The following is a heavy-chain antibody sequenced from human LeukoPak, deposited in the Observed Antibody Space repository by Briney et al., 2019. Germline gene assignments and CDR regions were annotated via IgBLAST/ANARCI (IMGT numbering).Heavy chain of an antibody. CDR2: IYYSGST. J-gene: IGHJ4*02. V-gene: IGHV4-39*07. D-gene: IGHD3-3*01. CDR1: GGSISSSSYY. CDR3: ARVEVDYDFWSGYFIDY. Sequence: SETLSLTCTVSGGSISSSSYYWGWIRQPPGKGLEWIGSIYYSGSTYYNPSLKSRVTISVDTSKNQFSLKLSSVTAADTAVYYCARVEVDYDFWSGYFIDYWGQGTLVTVSS.